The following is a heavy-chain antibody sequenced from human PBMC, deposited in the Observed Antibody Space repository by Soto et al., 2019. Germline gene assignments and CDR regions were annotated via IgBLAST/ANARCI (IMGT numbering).Heavy chain of an antibody. D-gene: IGHD3-10*01. CDR2: VYSSGTT. CDR3: ARDIGSYAYGEGY. V-gene: IGHV4-4*07. Sequence: SETLSLTCSVSGGSINSYWWSWIRQPAGKGLEWIGRVYSSGTTDYNPSLNSRATLSVETSKNQFSLKLSSVTAADTAVYYCARDIGSYAYGEGYWGQGIQVTV. J-gene: IGHJ4*02. CDR1: GGSINSYW.